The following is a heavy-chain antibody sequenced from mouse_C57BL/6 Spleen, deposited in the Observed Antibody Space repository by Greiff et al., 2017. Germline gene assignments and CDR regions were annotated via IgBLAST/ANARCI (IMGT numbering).Heavy chain of an antibody. D-gene: IGHD1-1*01. CDR2: IYPRSGNT. J-gene: IGHJ1*03. CDR1: GYTFTSYG. Sequence: QVQLQQSGAELVRPGASVKLSCTASGYTFTSYGISWVKQRTGQGLEWIGEIYPRSGNTEYNEKFKGKATLTTDKSSSTAYMGLRSLTSGASAVYVVARYYGSSSKDFDDWGTGTTVTVSS. CDR3: ARYYGSSSKDFDD. V-gene: IGHV1-81*01.